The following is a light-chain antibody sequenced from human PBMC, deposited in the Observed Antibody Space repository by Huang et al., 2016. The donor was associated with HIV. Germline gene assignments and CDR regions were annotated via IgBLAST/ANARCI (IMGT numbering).Light chain of an antibody. CDR2: GAS. J-gene: IGKJ2*01. CDR3: QQYDMSVPMYT. V-gene: IGKV3-20*01. CDR1: QYVSSSF. Sequence: EVVLTQSPGTLSLSPGEGATLSCRASQYVSSSFLAWFQQKPGQAPSLLIYGASIRATGIPDRFRGSGSGTDFSLTISRVEPEDFAVYYCQQYDMSVPMYTFGQGTKLEIK.